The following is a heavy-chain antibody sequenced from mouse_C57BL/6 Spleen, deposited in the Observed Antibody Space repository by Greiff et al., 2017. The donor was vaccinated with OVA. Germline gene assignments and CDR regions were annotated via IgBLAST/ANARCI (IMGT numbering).Heavy chain of an antibody. J-gene: IGHJ2*01. D-gene: IGHD1-1*01. V-gene: IGHV1-54*01. CDR3: ARSVLLENFDY. CDR1: GYAFTNYL. Sequence: QVQLQQSGAELVRPGTSVKVSCKASGYAFTNYLIEWVKQRPGQGLEWIGVINPGSGGTNYNEKFKGKATLTADKSSSTAYMQLSSLTSEDSAVYVCARSVLLENFDYWGQGTTLTVSS. CDR2: INPGSGGT.